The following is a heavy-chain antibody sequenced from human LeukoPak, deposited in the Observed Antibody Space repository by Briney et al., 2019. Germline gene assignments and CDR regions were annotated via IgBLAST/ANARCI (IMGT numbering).Heavy chain of an antibody. V-gene: IGHV3-23*01. CDR1: GFTFSSYA. D-gene: IGHD3-22*01. CDR2: ISGSGGST. J-gene: IGHJ4*02. CDR3: AKDLNPDYYDSSGYLDDY. Sequence: PGGSLRLSCAASGFTFSSYAMSWVRQAPRKGLEWVSAISGSGGSTYYADSVKGRFTISRDNSKNTLYLQMNSLRAEDTAVYCAKDLNPDYYDSSGYLDDYWGQGTLVTVSS.